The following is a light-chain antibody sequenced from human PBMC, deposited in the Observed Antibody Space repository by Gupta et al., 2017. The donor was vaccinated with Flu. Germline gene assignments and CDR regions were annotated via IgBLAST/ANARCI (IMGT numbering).Light chain of an antibody. CDR2: DNN. V-gene: IGLV1-51*01. J-gene: IGLJ3*02. CDR3: GTWDSRLSSGM. CDR1: SSNIGRNY. Sequence: SAAPGQKVTISCSGSSSNIGRNYVSWYQQLPGPAPKLLIYDNNKRPSGIPDRFSGSKSGTSATLGITGLQTGDEADYYCGTWDSRLSSGMFGGGTKLTVL.